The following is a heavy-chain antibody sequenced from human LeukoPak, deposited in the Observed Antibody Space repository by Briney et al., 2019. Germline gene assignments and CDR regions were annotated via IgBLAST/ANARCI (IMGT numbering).Heavy chain of an antibody. Sequence: KPSETLSLTCTVSGGSISNYYWSWIRQPPGKGLEWIAYINYSGSTNYNPSLKSRVTISVDTSKNQFPLKLRSVTAADTAVYYCAREYFTAFDNWGQGTMVTVSS. CDR2: INYSGST. J-gene: IGHJ3*02. CDR1: GGSISNYY. V-gene: IGHV4-59*12. D-gene: IGHD3-9*01. CDR3: AREYFTAFDN.